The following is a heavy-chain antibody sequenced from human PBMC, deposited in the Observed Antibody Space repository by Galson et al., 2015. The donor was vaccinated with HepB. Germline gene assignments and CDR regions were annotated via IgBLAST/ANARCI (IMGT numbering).Heavy chain of an antibody. CDR1: GGTFSSYA. CDR3: ARDSHLRFLEWLFPYYYYYMDV. J-gene: IGHJ6*03. Sequence: SVKVSCKASGGTFSSYAISWVRQAPGQGLEWMGGIIPIFGTANYAQKFQGRVTITADESTSTAYMGLSSLRSEDTAVYYCARDSHLRFLEWLFPYYYYYMDVWGKGTTVTVSS. D-gene: IGHD3-3*01. CDR2: IIPIFGTA. V-gene: IGHV1-69*13.